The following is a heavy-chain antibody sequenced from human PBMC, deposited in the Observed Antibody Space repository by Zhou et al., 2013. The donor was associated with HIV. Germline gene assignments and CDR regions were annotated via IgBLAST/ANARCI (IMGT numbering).Heavy chain of an antibody. CDR1: GGSFRNYD. V-gene: IGHV1-69*05. Sequence: QVQMVQSGAEVKKPGSSVKVSCKASGGSFRNYDISWVRQGPGQGLEWMGGIIPIFGKANYAQKFQGRVTITTDESTSTAYMELSSLRSEDTAVYYCARCRVVVDRGGYYYMDVWGKGTTVTVSS. CDR3: ARCRVVVDRGGYYYMDV. D-gene: IGHD2-2*01. J-gene: IGHJ6*03. CDR2: IIPIFGKA.